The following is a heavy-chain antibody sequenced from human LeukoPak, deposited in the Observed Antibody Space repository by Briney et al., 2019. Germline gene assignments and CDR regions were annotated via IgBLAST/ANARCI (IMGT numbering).Heavy chain of an antibody. J-gene: IGHJ6*02. CDR3: ARSDQLRWFGEPRRPFYYGMDV. CDR2: IYPGDSDT. Sequence: ESLKISCQTAGYSFTDYWIGWVRQMPGKGLEWMGIIYPGDSDTRYSPSFQGQVTISADKSIRTAYLQWSLKASDTAIYYCARSDQLRWFGEPRRPFYYGMDVWGQGTTVTVS. V-gene: IGHV5-51*01. D-gene: IGHD3-10*01. CDR1: GYSFTDYW.